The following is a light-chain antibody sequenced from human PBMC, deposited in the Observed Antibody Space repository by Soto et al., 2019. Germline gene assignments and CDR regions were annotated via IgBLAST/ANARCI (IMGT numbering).Light chain of an antibody. CDR1: QGVNSTY. CDR3: QHYGRSFT. V-gene: IGKV3-20*01. Sequence: IVLTQSPVTLSLSPGERATLSCRASQGVNSTYVAWYQQKTGQAPRLLIYAASIRATGIPDRFSGSGSGTDFILTISRLEPEDFVVYYCQHYGRSFTFGPGTKVDIK. J-gene: IGKJ3*01. CDR2: AAS.